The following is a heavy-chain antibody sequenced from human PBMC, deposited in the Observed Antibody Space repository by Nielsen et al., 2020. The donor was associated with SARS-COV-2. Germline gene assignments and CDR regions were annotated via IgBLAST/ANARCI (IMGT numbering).Heavy chain of an antibody. CDR2: INGGETHI. V-gene: IGHV3-48*02. CDR3: ARQTVSSYQLLRKYYYDIDV. J-gene: IGHJ6*03. D-gene: IGHD1-26*01. CDR1: GFTFSASG. Sequence: GESLKISCAASGFTFSASGMNWVRQAPGRGLEWISYINGGETHIYYAASVKGRFTIFRDNAKNALYLQMNSLRDDDTAVYYCARQTVSSYQLLRKYYYDIDVWGKGTTVTVSS.